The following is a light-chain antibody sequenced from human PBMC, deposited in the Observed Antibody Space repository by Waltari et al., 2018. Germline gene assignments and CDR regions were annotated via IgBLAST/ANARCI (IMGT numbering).Light chain of an antibody. CDR2: DVS. V-gene: IGLV2-14*01. J-gene: IGLJ2*01. Sequence: QSALTQPASVSGSPGQSVTIFCAGTSNAVGGYNSVSWYQEHPGQAPRVIIYDVSGRPSGVYDRFSGSKSGNTASLTSSGLQAEDEADYYCSSQSSNDVVLFGGGTKLTVL. CDR3: SSQSSNDVVL. CDR1: SNAVGGYNS.